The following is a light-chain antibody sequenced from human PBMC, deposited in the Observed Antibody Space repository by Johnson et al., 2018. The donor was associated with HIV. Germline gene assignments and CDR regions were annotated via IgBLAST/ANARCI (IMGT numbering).Light chain of an antibody. CDR3: GTWDTSLSAGGF. Sequence: QSVLTQPPSVSAAPGQKVTISCSGSSSNIGNKYVSWYQQLPGTAPKLLIYENSKRPSGIPDRFSGSKSGTSATLGITGLQTGDESDDSCGTWDTSLSAGGFFGSGTKVTVL. V-gene: IGLV1-51*02. J-gene: IGLJ1*01. CDR1: SSNIGNKY. CDR2: ENS.